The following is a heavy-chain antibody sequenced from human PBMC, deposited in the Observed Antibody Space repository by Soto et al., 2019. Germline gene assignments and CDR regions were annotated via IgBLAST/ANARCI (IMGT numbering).Heavy chain of an antibody. J-gene: IGHJ4*02. D-gene: IGHD3-3*01. Sequence: EVQLVESGGGLVKPGGSLRLSCAASGFTFSSYSMNWVRQAPGKGLEWVSSISSSSSYIYYADSVKGRFTISRDNAKNSLYLQMNSLRAEDTAVYYCARVLGDYDFWSGYLYFDYWGQGTLVTVSS. V-gene: IGHV3-21*01. CDR2: ISSSSSYI. CDR3: ARVLGDYDFWSGYLYFDY. CDR1: GFTFSSYS.